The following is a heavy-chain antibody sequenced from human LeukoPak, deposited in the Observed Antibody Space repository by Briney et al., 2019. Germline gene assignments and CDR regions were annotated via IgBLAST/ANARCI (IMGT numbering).Heavy chain of an antibody. D-gene: IGHD5-24*01. Sequence: SETLSLTCTVSGGSISSYYWSWIRQPPGKGLEWIGYIYYSGSTNYNPSLKSRVTISVDTSKNQFSLKLSSVTAADTAVYYCARGRDGYNFDYWGQGALVTVSS. V-gene: IGHV4-59*01. CDR2: IYYSGST. J-gene: IGHJ4*02. CDR3: ARGRDGYNFDY. CDR1: GGSISSYY.